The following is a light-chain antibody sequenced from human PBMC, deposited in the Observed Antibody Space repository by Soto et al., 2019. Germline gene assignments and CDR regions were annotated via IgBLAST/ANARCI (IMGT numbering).Light chain of an antibody. CDR3: QQYSTSLT. J-gene: IGKJ4*02. Sequence: ILMTQSPATLSVSPGERVILSCMASQSVGSTLACYQQKPGQAPRLLIRGASTRATGVPARFSGSGSGTEFTLTISSLQSEDFAVYYCQQYSTSLTFGGGTTLEIQ. CDR2: GAS. V-gene: IGKV3-15*01. CDR1: QSVGST.